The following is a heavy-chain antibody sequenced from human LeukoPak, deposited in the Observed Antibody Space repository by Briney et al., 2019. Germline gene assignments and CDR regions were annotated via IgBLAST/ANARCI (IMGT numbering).Heavy chain of an antibody. D-gene: IGHD3/OR15-3a*01. V-gene: IGHV1-69*04. CDR1: GGTFSSYA. CDR2: IIPILGIA. J-gene: IGHJ6*02. CDR3: ARDLIYSATSMDV. Sequence: ASVEVSCKASGGTFSSYAISWVRQAPGQGLEWMGRIIPILGIANYAQKFQGRVTITADKSTSTAYMELSSLRSEDTAVYYCARDLIYSATSMDVWGQGTTVTVSS.